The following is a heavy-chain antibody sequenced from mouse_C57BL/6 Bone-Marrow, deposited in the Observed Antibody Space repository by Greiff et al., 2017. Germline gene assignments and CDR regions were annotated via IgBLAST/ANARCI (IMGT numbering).Heavy chain of an antibody. Sequence: EVQLQQSGAELVRPGASVKLSCTASGFNIKDDYMHWVKQRPEQGLEWIGWIDPENGDTEYASKFQGKATITADTSSNTAYLQLSSLTSEDTAVYYCTTLGTTVVAPCDDWGKGTTLTVSS. J-gene: IGHJ2*01. V-gene: IGHV14-4*01. CDR1: GFNIKDDY. CDR3: TTLGTTVVAPCDD. D-gene: IGHD1-1*01. CDR2: IDPENGDT.